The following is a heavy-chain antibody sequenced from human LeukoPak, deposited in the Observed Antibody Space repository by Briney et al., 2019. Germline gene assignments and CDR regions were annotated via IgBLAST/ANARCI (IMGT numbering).Heavy chain of an antibody. J-gene: IGHJ5*02. CDR2: IYPADSDT. Sequence: GESLKISCKASGYNFATSWIGWVRQMPGKGLERVGIIYPADSDTRYSPSFQGQVTISGDKSISTAYLQWSSLKASDTAMYYCARVDGARHDPWGQGTLVTVSS. CDR3: ARVDGARHDP. D-gene: IGHD5-24*01. V-gene: IGHV5-51*01. CDR1: GYNFATSW.